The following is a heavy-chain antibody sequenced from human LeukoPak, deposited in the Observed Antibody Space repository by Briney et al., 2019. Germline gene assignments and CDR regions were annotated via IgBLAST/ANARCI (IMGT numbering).Heavy chain of an antibody. J-gene: IGHJ5*02. D-gene: IGHD6-6*01. Sequence: PGGSLRLSCEASGLIFSNHWMIWVRQAPGKGLEWVANINQDESKKYYVSSVEGRFTISRDNAKNSLYLQMDGLRAEDTALYYCALSTYSSSPSWGQGTLVTVSS. V-gene: IGHV3-7*01. CDR2: INQDESKK. CDR3: ALSTYSSSPS. CDR1: GLIFSNHW.